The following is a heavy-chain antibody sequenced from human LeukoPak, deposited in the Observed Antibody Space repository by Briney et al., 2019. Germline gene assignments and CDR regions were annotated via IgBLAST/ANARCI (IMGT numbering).Heavy chain of an antibody. J-gene: IGHJ5*02. V-gene: IGHV4-59*01. CDR2: IYYSGST. CDR1: GGSISSYY. CDR3: ARRSLRYYYGSGRLYWFDP. Sequence: SETLSLTCTVSGGSISSYYWSWIRQPPGKGLEWIGYIYYSGSTNYNPSLKSRVTISVDTSKNQFSLKLSSVTAADTAVYYCARRSLRYYYGSGRLYWFDPWGQGTLVTVSS. D-gene: IGHD3-10*01.